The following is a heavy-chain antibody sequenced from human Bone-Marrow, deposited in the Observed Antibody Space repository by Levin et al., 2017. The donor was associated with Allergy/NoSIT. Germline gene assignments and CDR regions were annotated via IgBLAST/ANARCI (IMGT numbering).Heavy chain of an antibody. CDR1: GFTFSAFG. J-gene: IGHJ4*02. CDR3: TRDRGEWGQFYFDC. CDR2: VSHDGSHR. V-gene: IGHV3-33*01. D-gene: IGHD1-26*01. Sequence: PGGSLRLSCAASGFTFSAFGMHWVRQAPGRGLEWVAVVSHDGSHRVYADSVKARFTISRDNSKNTLSLQMNSLRAEDTAIYYCTRDRGEWGQFYFDCWGQGTLVTVSS.